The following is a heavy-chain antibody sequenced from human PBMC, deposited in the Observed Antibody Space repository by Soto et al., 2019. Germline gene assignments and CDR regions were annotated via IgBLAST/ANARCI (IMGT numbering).Heavy chain of an antibody. V-gene: IGHV4-34*01. Sequence: SETLSLTCAVYGGSFSGYYWSWIRQPPGKGLEWIGEINPSGSSNYNPSLKSRVTISVDTSKNQFSLKLSSVTAADTAVYYCASIAVAGRVDYWGQGTRVTVSS. CDR3: ASIAVAGRVDY. D-gene: IGHD6-19*01. CDR1: GGSFSGYY. J-gene: IGHJ4*02. CDR2: INPSGSS.